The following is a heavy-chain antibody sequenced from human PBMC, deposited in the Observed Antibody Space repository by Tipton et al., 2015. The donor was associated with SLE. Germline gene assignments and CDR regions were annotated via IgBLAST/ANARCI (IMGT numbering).Heavy chain of an antibody. J-gene: IGHJ6*02. V-gene: IGHV4-59*08. Sequence: TLSLTCTVSGGSISGYYWSWLRQSPGKGLEWIGYIYYTGTTHFNPSLDSRATMSVDTSQNQFSLKVNSVTAADTAVYYCARGGFREPDYFYYGMDVWGQGTTVTVSS. CDR3: ARGGFREPDYFYYGMDV. D-gene: IGHD3-10*01. CDR1: GGSISGYY. CDR2: IYYTGTT.